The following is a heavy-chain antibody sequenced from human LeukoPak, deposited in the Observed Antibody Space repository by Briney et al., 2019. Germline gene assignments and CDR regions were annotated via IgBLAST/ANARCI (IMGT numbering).Heavy chain of an antibody. Sequence: PGGSLRLSCAASGFTFSSYSMNWVRQAPGKGLEWVSSISSSSSYIYYADSVKGQFTISRDNAKNSSYLQMTSLRADDPAVYYWAGGGRATGTTYSDYWGQGTLVTVSS. CDR3: AGGGRATGTTYSDY. CDR1: GFTFSSYS. D-gene: IGHD1-7*01. J-gene: IGHJ4*01. V-gene: IGHV3-21*01. CDR2: ISSSSSYI.